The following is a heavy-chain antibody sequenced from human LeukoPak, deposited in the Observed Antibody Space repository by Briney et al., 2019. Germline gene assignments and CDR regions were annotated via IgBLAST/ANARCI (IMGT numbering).Heavy chain of an antibody. CDR2: INHDGSEK. Sequence: PGGSLRLSCAASGFTFSGYWMSWVRQGPGKGLEWVAHINHDGSEKYYLDSVKGRFTISRDNAKNSLDLQMNSLSADDTAVYYCATPLTYHDFWSTGIYYYYYAMDVWGQGTTVTVSS. J-gene: IGHJ6*02. CDR1: GFTFSGYW. CDR3: ATPLTYHDFWSTGIYYYYYAMDV. V-gene: IGHV3-7*03. D-gene: IGHD3-3*01.